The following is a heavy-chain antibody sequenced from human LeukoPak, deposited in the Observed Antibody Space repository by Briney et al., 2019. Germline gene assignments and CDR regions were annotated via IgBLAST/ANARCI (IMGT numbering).Heavy chain of an antibody. V-gene: IGHV3-23*01. Sequence: GGSLRLSCAASGFTFTSYAMSWVRQAPGKGLEWVSTISDSGVYTYYADSVKGRYTISRDTSKNTLYLQMSSLGAEDTAVYYCAKAHDYGDYGRRGLDYWGQGTLVTVSS. CDR2: ISDSGVYT. CDR3: AKAHDYGDYGRRGLDY. D-gene: IGHD4-17*01. CDR1: GFTFTSYA. J-gene: IGHJ4*02.